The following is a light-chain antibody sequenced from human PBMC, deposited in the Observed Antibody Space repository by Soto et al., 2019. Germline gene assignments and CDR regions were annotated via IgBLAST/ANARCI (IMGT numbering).Light chain of an antibody. CDR2: GNS. V-gene: IGLV1-40*01. Sequence: SVLRKPPAVSAAPGQKVTIYCSGSRSNSGGNSVSWYQHLPGTAPKLLIYGNSNRPSGVADRFSGSKSGTSASLAITGLQAEDEADYYCQSYDSSLSGSDVFGTGTKVTLL. CDR1: RSNSGGNS. CDR3: QSYDSSLSGSDV. J-gene: IGLJ1*01.